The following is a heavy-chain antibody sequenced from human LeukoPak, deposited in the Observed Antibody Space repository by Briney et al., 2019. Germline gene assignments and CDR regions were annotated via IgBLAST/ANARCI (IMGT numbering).Heavy chain of an antibody. J-gene: IGHJ4*02. Sequence: ASVKVSCKASGYTFTNYGISWVRQAPGQGLEWMGWISTYNGNTDYAQKLQGRVTMTTDTSTSTAYMELRSLTSDDTAVYFCAREESIGRYQFLHDSWGQGTLVTVSS. CDR2: ISTYNGNT. V-gene: IGHV1-18*01. D-gene: IGHD1-26*01. CDR3: AREESIGRYQFLHDS. CDR1: GYTFTNYG.